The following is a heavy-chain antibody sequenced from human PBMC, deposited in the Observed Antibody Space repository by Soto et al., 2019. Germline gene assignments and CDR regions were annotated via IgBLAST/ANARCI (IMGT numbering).Heavy chain of an antibody. V-gene: IGHV2-26*01. Sequence: QVTLKESGPVLVKPTETLTLTCTVSGFSLSNARMGVSWIRQPPGKALEWLAHIFSNDEKSYSTSLKSRLTISKYTSKSQVVLTMTHMDPVDTATYYFARIVTNYDILNGYLYDFDYWGQGTLVTVSS. CDR3: ARIVTNYDILNGYLYDFDY. CDR1: GFSLSNARMG. D-gene: IGHD3-9*01. CDR2: IFSNDEK. J-gene: IGHJ4*02.